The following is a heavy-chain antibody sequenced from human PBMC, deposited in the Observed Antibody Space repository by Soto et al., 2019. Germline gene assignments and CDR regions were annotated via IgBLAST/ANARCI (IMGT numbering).Heavy chain of an antibody. CDR1: GGSISSSSYY. CDR2: IYYSGST. Sequence: SETLSLTCTVSGGSISSSSYYWGWIRQPPGKGLEWIGSIYYSGSTYYNPSLRSRVTISVDTSRKQFSLKLSSVTAADTAVYYCAYGDSWFDPWGQGTLVTVSS. V-gene: IGHV4-39*01. D-gene: IGHD4-17*01. CDR3: AYGDSWFDP. J-gene: IGHJ5*02.